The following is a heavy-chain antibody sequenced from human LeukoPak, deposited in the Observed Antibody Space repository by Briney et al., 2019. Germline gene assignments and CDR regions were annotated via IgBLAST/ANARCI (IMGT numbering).Heavy chain of an antibody. CDR2: IKQDGSEK. D-gene: IGHD2-21*02. CDR1: GFTVGGNY. Sequence: PGGSLRLSCVASGFTVGGNYMSWVRQAPGKGLEWVANIKQDGSEKYYVDSVKGRFTISRDNAKNSLYLQMNSLRAEDTAVYYCARGVVVTAMRKYYFDYWGQGTLVTVSS. J-gene: IGHJ4*02. CDR3: ARGVVVTAMRKYYFDY. V-gene: IGHV3-7*01.